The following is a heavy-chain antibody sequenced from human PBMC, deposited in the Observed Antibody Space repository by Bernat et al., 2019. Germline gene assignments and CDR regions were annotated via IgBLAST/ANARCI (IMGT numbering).Heavy chain of an antibody. CDR2: ISWNSGSI. J-gene: IGHJ4*02. D-gene: IGHD3-10*01. CDR1: GFTFDDYA. V-gene: IGHV3-9*01. CDR3: AKGLDYYGSGSYSY. Sequence: EVQLVESGGGLVQPGRSLRLSCAASGFTFDDYAMHWVRQAPGKGLEWVSGISWNSGSIGYADSVKGRFTISRDNAKNSLYLQMNSLRAEDTALYHCAKGLDYYGSGSYSYWGQGTLVTVSS.